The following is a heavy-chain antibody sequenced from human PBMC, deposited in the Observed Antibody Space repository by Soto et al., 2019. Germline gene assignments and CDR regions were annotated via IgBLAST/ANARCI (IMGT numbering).Heavy chain of an antibody. V-gene: IGHV3-73*02. CDR1: GFSISGSA. Sequence: EVQLVESGGGLVQPGGSLKLSCAASGFSISGSAMHWVRQASGKGLEWVGRIRSKSNSYATAYAASVKGRFTLSRDDSKNTAYLQMISLKTEDTAVYYCTRSVTGTTAHFDYWGQGTLVTVSS. CDR2: IRSKSNSYAT. J-gene: IGHJ4*02. D-gene: IGHD1-7*01. CDR3: TRSVTGTTAHFDY.